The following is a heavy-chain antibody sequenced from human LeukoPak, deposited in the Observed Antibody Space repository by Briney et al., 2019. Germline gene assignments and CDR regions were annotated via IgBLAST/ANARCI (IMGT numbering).Heavy chain of an antibody. D-gene: IGHD1-26*01. V-gene: IGHV3-21*01. CDR1: GFTFSSYS. Sequence: GGSLRLSCAASGFTFSSYSTNWVRQAPGKGLEWVSSISSSSSYIYYADSVKGRFTISRDNAKNSLYLQMNSLRAEDTAVYYCARVNGWDQTNGAFDIWGQGTMVTVSS. CDR2: ISSSSSYI. J-gene: IGHJ3*02. CDR3: ARVNGWDQTNGAFDI.